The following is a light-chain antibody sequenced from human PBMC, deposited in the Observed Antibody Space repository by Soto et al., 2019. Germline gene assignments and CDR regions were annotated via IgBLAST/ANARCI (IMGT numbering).Light chain of an antibody. CDR3: QQYGSSPWT. CDR2: AAS. CDR1: QGISST. V-gene: IGKV1-12*01. J-gene: IGKJ1*01. Sequence: DIQMNQSPSSVSASVGDRVTISCQASQGISSTLAWYQQKPGKAPKLLIYAASSLPSGVPSRFSGSGSGTVFTLTISILEPEDFAVYYCQQYGSSPWTFGQGTKVDIK.